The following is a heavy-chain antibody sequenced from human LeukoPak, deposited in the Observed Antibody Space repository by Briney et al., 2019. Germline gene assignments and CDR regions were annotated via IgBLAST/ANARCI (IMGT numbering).Heavy chain of an antibody. CDR3: ARDLWCGELSNAFDI. CDR1: GFTFSSYW. V-gene: IGHV3-7*03. CDR2: IKQDGSEK. J-gene: IGHJ3*02. D-gene: IGHD3-10*01. Sequence: PGGSLRLSCAASGFTFSSYWMSWVRQAPGKGLEWVANIKQDGSEKYYVDSVKGRFTISRDNAKNSLYLQMNSLRAEDTAVYYCARDLWCGELSNAFDIWGQGTMVTVSS.